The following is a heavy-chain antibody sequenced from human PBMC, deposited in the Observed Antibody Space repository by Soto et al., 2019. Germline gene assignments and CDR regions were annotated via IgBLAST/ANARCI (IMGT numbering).Heavy chain of an antibody. V-gene: IGHV1-58*01. CDR2: IVVGSGNT. Sequence: SVKVSCKASGFTFTSSAVQWVRQARGQRLEWIGWIVVGSGNTNYAQKFQERVTITRDMSTSTAYMELSSLRSEDTAVYYCAAVNSYYYGSGSYEYWGQGTLVTVSS. CDR3: AAVNSYYYGSGSYEY. J-gene: IGHJ4*02. D-gene: IGHD3-10*01. CDR1: GFTFTSSA.